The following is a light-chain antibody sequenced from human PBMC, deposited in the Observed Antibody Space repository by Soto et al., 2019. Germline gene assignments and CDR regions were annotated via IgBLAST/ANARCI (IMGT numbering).Light chain of an antibody. CDR3: HQASSFPYT. CDR2: AAS. J-gene: IGKJ3*01. CDR1: HDIKKW. Sequence: DIQMTQSPSSVSASVVDTINITCRASHDIKKWLAWYQQKPGKAPKVLIYAASNLESGVSPRFSGSGAGTAFSLTISSLQTEDFATYFCHQASSFPYTFGPVTKVDIK. V-gene: IGKV1-12*01.